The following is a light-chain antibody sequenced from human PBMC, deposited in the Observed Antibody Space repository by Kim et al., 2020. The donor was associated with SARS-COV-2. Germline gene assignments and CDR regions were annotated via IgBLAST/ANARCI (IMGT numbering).Light chain of an antibody. CDR1: QSVDSD. CDR2: DAS. J-gene: IGKJ1*01. CDR3: QQRTNWPPWT. Sequence: IVLTQSPATLSLSPGERATLSCRASQSVDSDLAWYQQKPGQAPRLLIYDASNRATGIPARFSGSGSGTDFTLTISALEPEDFAVYYCQQRTNWPPWTFGQGTKVEIK. V-gene: IGKV3-11*01.